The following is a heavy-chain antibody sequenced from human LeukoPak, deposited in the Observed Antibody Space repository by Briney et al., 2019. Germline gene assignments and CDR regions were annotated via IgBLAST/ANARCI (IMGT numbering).Heavy chain of an antibody. D-gene: IGHD3-10*01. CDR1: GFAFSSFS. CDR2: ISTSSSYI. Sequence: GGSLRLSCAASGFAFSSFSMNWVRQAPGKGLEWVSSISTSSSYIYYADSLKGRFTISRDNAKNSLYLHMNSLRAEDTAVYYCARVLWFGELLLVSNGMDVWGQGTTVTVSS. CDR3: ARVLWFGELLLVSNGMDV. V-gene: IGHV3-21*01. J-gene: IGHJ6*02.